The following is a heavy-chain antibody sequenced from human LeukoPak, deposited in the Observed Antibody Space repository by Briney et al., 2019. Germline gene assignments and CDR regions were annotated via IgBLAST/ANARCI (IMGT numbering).Heavy chain of an antibody. CDR1: GYSFTSYW. Sequence: RGESLKISCRGSGYSFTSYWIGWVRQMPGKGLEWMGIIYPGDSDTRYSPSFQGQVTMSVDKSISTAYLQWSSLRASDTAMYYCARQGSSGQPFDYWGQGTLVTVSS. CDR3: ARQGSSGQPFDY. V-gene: IGHV5-51*01. CDR2: IYPGDSDT. D-gene: IGHD3-22*01. J-gene: IGHJ4*02.